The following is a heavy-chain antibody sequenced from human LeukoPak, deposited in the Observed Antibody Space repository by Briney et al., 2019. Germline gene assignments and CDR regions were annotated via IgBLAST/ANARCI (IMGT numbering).Heavy chain of an antibody. CDR1: GGSISSYY. V-gene: IGHV4-59*08. J-gene: IGHJ3*02. Sequence: SETLSLTCTVAGGSISSYYWSWIRQPPGKGLEWVGNSYYSGSTKYNPSLKSRVTISVDTSKNQFSLKLSSVPAPDTAVYYCARGRYCSSTSCYIPHDAFDIWGQGTMVTVSS. D-gene: IGHD2-2*02. CDR2: SYYSGST. CDR3: ARGRYCSSTSCYIPHDAFDI.